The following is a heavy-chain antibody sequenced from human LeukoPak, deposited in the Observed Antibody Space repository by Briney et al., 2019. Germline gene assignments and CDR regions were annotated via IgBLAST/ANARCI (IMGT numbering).Heavy chain of an antibody. CDR2: IYHSGST. V-gene: IGHV4-30-2*01. CDR1: GGSISSGGYY. J-gene: IGHJ4*02. D-gene: IGHD2/OR15-2a*01. Sequence: KPSETLSLTCTVSGGSISSGGYYWSWIRQPPGKGLEWIGYIYHSGSTYYNPSLKSRVTISVDTSKNQFSLKLSSVTAADTAVYYCARAKTLSSLFDYWGQGTLVTVSS. CDR3: ARAKTLSSLFDY.